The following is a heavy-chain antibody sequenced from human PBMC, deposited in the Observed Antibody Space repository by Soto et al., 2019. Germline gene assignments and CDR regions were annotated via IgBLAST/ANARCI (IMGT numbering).Heavy chain of an antibody. V-gene: IGHV1-69*02. CDR2: IIPILGIA. D-gene: IGHD5-12*01. Sequence: QVQLVQSGAEVKKPGSSVKVSCKASGGTFSSYTISWVRQAPGQGLEWMGRIIPILGIANYAQKFQGRVTITADKSTSTAYMELSSLRSEDTAVYYCARKGAYSGYDDDAFDIWGQGTMVTVSS. CDR3: ARKGAYSGYDDDAFDI. CDR1: GGTFSSYT. J-gene: IGHJ3*02.